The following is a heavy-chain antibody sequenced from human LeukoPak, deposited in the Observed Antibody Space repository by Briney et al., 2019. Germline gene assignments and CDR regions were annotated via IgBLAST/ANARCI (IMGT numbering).Heavy chain of an antibody. J-gene: IGHJ5*02. CDR1: GGSFSGYY. V-gene: IGHV4-34*01. Sequence: SETLSVTCVVYGGSFSGYYWSWIRQPPGKGLEWIGEINHSGNTNYNPSLKSPVTISVDTSKNQFSLKLSSVTAADTAVYYCATATWHWFDPWGQGTLVTVSS. D-gene: IGHD5-12*01. CDR2: INHSGNT. CDR3: ATATWHWFDP.